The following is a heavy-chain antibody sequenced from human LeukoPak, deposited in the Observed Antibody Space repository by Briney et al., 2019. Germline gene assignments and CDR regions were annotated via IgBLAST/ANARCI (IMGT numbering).Heavy chain of an antibody. CDR2: IKQDGSEK. Sequence: GGSLRLSCAASGFTFSSYWMSWVRQAPGKGLEWVANIKQDGSEKYYVDSVKGRFTISRDNAKNSLYLQMNSLRAEDTAVYYCAKRGMAGAAPMTDFDYWGQGTLVTVSS. V-gene: IGHV3-7*03. D-gene: IGHD7-27*01. J-gene: IGHJ4*02. CDR1: GFTFSSYW. CDR3: AKRGMAGAAPMTDFDY.